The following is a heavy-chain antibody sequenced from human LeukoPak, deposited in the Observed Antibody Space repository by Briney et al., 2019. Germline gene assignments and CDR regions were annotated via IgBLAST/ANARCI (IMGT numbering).Heavy chain of an antibody. CDR2: IYHSGST. V-gene: IGHV4-38-2*02. D-gene: IGHD3-16*02. CDR3: ARALWGSYRPFDY. CDR1: GYSISSGYY. Sequence: ASETLSLTCTVSGYSISSGYYWGWIRQPPGKGLEWIGSIYHSGSTYYNPSLKSRVTMSVDTSKNQFSLKLSSVTAADTAVYYCARALWGSYRPFDYWGQGTLVTVSS. J-gene: IGHJ4*02.